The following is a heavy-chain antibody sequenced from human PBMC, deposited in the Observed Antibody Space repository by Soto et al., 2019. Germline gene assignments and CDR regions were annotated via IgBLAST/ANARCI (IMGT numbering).Heavy chain of an antibody. Sequence: PGGSLRLSCAASGFTFSSYWMHWVRQAPGKGLVWVSRINSDGSSTSYADSVKGRFTISRDNAKNTLYLQMNSLRAEDTAVYYCASASTVTTPFELWGRGTLVPVSS. CDR1: GFTFSSYW. V-gene: IGHV3-74*01. D-gene: IGHD4-17*01. J-gene: IGHJ2*01. CDR2: INSDGSST. CDR3: ASASTVTTPFEL.